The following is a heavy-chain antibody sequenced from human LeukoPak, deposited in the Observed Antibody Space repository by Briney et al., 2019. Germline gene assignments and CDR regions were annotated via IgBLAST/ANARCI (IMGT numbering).Heavy chain of an antibody. Sequence: SETLSLTCTVSGGSISSSSYYWGWIRQPPGKGLEWIGSIYYSGSTYYNPSLKSRVTISVDTSKNQFSLKLSSVTAADTAVYYCARHGPLGDCSSTSCYEAWFDPWGQGTLVTVSS. J-gene: IGHJ5*02. CDR3: ARHGPLGDCSSTSCYEAWFDP. V-gene: IGHV4-39*01. CDR2: IYYSGST. D-gene: IGHD2-2*01. CDR1: GGSISSSSYY.